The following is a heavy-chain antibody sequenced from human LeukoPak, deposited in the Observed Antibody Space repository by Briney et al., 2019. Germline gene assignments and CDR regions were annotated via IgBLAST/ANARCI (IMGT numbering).Heavy chain of an antibody. CDR3: ARARSDILTGYPEDY. J-gene: IGHJ4*02. V-gene: IGHV3-11*04. CDR1: GFTFSDYY. D-gene: IGHD3-9*01. CDR2: ISSSGNTK. Sequence: GGSLRLSCAASGFTFSDYYMSWIRQAPGKGLEWVSYISSSGNTKYFADSFKGRFTFSRDNAKNSLYLQMNSLRADDTAVYYCARARSDILTGYPEDYWGQGTLVTVSS.